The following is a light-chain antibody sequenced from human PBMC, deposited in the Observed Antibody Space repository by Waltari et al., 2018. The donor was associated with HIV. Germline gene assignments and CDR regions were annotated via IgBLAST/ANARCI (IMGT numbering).Light chain of an antibody. CDR1: KLGDKY. J-gene: IGLJ2*01. CDR2: QDN. Sequence: SYELTQPPSVSVSPGQTASIACSGDKLGDKYTSWYQQNPGQSPVLVIYQDNKRPSGIPDRFSGSNSGNTATLIISGAQAMDEADYFCQAWDSSAVVFGGGTKLTVL. V-gene: IGLV3-1*01. CDR3: QAWDSSAVV.